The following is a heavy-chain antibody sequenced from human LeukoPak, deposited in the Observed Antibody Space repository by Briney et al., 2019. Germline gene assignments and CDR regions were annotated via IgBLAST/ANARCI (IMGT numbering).Heavy chain of an antibody. J-gene: IGHJ5*02. CDR3: ASQSYARFDP. D-gene: IGHD3-16*01. CDR1: GFSFYSYS. V-gene: IGHV3-48*01. Sequence: GGSLRLSCTASGFSFYSYSMNWVRQAPGKGLECISYISSSSSSIYYADSVKGRFTISRDNAKNSLYLQMNSLRVEDTAVYYCASQSYARFDPWGQGTLVTVSS. CDR2: ISSSSSSI.